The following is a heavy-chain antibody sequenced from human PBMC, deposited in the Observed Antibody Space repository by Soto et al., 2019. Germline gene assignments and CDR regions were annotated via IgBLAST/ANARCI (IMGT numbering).Heavy chain of an antibody. CDR1: GFTFSSYA. CDR3: GRCSSTSCHLGSDY. D-gene: IGHD2-2*01. CDR2: ISYDGSNK. Sequence: QVQLVESGGGVVQPGRSLRLSCAASGFTFSSYAMNWVRQAPGKGLEWVALISYDGSNKYYADSVKGRFTISRDNSKNTRYLQMNSLRDADTAFYYCGRCSSTSCHLGSDYWGQGTLVTVSS. V-gene: IGHV3-30-3*01. J-gene: IGHJ4*02.